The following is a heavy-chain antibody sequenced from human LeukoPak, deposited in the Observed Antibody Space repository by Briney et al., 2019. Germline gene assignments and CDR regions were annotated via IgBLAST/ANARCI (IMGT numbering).Heavy chain of an antibody. Sequence: PSQTLSLTCTVSGGPISSGSYYWSWIRQPGGKGLEWIGRIYTSGSPNYNPSLKSRVTISVDTSKNQFSLKLSSVTAADTAVYYCARDQGWYYDSSWVFDYWGQGTLVTVSS. D-gene: IGHD3-22*01. CDR2: IYTSGSP. CDR3: ARDQGWYYDSSWVFDY. CDR1: GGPISSGSYY. J-gene: IGHJ4*02. V-gene: IGHV4-61*02.